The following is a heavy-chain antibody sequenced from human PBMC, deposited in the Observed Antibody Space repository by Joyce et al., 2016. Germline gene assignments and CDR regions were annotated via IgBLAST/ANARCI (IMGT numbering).Heavy chain of an antibody. J-gene: IGHJ5*02. V-gene: IGHV3-74*01. Sequence: EVQLVESGGGLVQPGGSLRLSCAASGFSFSGYWIHWVRHAPGKGLVWVSRINTDGSSTRVADSGKGRFTISRDNAKNTLYLQMNSLRAEDTAVYYCVRGISARPGGPNWFDPWGQGTLVTVSS. CDR1: GFSFSGYW. CDR3: VRGISARPGGPNWFDP. CDR2: INTDGSST. D-gene: IGHD6-6*01.